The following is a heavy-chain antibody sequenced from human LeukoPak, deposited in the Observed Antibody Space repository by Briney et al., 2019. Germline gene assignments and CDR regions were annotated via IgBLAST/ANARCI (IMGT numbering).Heavy chain of an antibody. CDR3: ARVLRRQWLDSYYYYYYMDV. Sequence: SETLSLTCTVSGGSISSYYWSWIRQPPGKGLEWIGYIYYSGSTNYNPSLKSRVTISVDTSKNQFSLKLSSVTAADTAVYYCARVLRRQWLDSYYYYYYMDVWGRGTTVTISS. D-gene: IGHD6-19*01. CDR1: GGSISSYY. CDR2: IYYSGST. V-gene: IGHV4-59*01. J-gene: IGHJ6*03.